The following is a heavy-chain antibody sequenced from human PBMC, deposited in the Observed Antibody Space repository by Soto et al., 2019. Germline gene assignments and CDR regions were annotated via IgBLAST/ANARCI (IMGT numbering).Heavy chain of an antibody. V-gene: IGHV4-59*11. J-gene: IGHJ4*02. CDR3: SRGITIFGVVITYYSEY. D-gene: IGHD3-3*01. CDR1: GGSIVSHY. Sequence: SETLSLTCTVSGGSIVSHYWSWIRQPPGKGLEWIGYIYYSGSTNYNPSLKSRVTISVDTSKNQFSLKLSSVTAADTAVYYCSRGITIFGVVITYYSEYWGQRTLVTVSS. CDR2: IYYSGST.